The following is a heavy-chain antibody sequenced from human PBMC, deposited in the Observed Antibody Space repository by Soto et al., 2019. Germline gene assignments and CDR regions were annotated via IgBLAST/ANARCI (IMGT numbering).Heavy chain of an antibody. CDR1: GFIFSSYA. J-gene: IGHJ4*02. D-gene: IGHD3-22*01. CDR2: ISGSGVNT. CDR3: AKARSGNYQYYIDY. V-gene: IGHV3-23*01. Sequence: EVQLLESGGGLVQSGGSLRLSCAASGFIFSSYAMNWVRQAPGKGLEWVAGISGSGVNTYYADSVRGRFTISRDNSKNTLYLQMNSLRDEDTAVYYCAKARSGNYQYYIDYWGQGTLVTVSS.